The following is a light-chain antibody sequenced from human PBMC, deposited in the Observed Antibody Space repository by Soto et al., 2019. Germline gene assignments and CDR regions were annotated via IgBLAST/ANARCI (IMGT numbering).Light chain of an antibody. Sequence: DIHLTQSPSFLSASVADRDAITWRASQGIKSFLAWFQQKPGKAPNLLISAASTLQRGVPSRFSGSGSGTEFTLTISGLQPEDVATYYCQQLNSYPLTFGGGTKVDI. CDR3: QQLNSYPLT. V-gene: IGKV1-9*01. CDR1: QGIKSF. J-gene: IGKJ4*01. CDR2: AAS.